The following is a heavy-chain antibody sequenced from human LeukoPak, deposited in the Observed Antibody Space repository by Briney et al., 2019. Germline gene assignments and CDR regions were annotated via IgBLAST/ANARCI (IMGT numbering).Heavy chain of an antibody. CDR3: ARDLGDIVLEPPSIHFDL. V-gene: IGHV3-21*01. J-gene: IGHJ2*01. CDR2: ISSRSSYI. D-gene: IGHD2-2*01. CDR1: GFTFSYYS. Sequence: GGSLRLSCSASGFTFSYYSMNWVRQAPGKGLEWVSSISSRSSYIYYEDSLKGRFTISRDNAKNSLYLQMTGLRVEDTAMYFCARDLGDIVLEPPSIHFDLWGRGTLVTVSS.